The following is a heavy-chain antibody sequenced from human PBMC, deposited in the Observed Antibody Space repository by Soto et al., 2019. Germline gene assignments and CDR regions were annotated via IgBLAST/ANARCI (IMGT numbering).Heavy chain of an antibody. V-gene: IGHV1-69*13. CDR1: GGTFSSYA. CDR2: IIPIFGTA. CDR3: SVGMATIDSPFDY. J-gene: IGHJ4*02. D-gene: IGHD5-12*01. Sequence: ASVKVSCKASGGTFSSYAISWVRQAPGQGLEWMGGIIPIFGTANYAQKFQGRVTITADESTSTAYMELSSLRSEDTAVYYCSVGMATIDSPFDYWGQGTLVTSPQ.